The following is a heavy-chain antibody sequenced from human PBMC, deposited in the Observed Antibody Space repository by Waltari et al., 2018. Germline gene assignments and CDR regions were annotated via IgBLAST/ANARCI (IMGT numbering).Heavy chain of an antibody. CDR2: VHYTGNP. CDR1: GGSISTNNFY. V-gene: IGHV4-39*01. Sequence: QLQLQESGPGLVTSSETLSLICRVSGGSISTNNFYWGWIRQTPGKGLEWIGSVHYTGNPYYNPPLKHRVTISVDSSKNEFSLRLRSVTASDTAVYYCARLFNHYIDVWGRGAAVTVSS. J-gene: IGHJ6*03. CDR3: ARLFNHYIDV.